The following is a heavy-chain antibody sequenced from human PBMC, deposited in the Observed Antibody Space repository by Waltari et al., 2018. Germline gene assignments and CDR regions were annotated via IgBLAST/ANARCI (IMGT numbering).Heavy chain of an antibody. V-gene: IGHV4-59*01. J-gene: IGHJ3*02. D-gene: IGHD2-21*02. Sequence: QVQLQESGPGLVKPSETLSLTCTVSGGSISSYYWSWIRQTPGTGLEWIGYIYYSGSTNYNPSLKSRVTISVDTSKNQFSLKLSSVTAADTAVYYCARDRPTYCGGDCYSDAFDIWGQGTMVTVSS. CDR2: IYYSGST. CDR3: ARDRPTYCGGDCYSDAFDI. CDR1: GGSISSYY.